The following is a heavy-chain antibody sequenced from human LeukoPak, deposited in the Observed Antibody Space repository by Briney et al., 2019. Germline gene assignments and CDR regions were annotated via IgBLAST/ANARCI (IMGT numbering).Heavy chain of an antibody. CDR2: ISSSSSYI. V-gene: IGHV3-21*01. CDR1: GFTFCSYS. Sequence: GGSLRLSCAASGFTFCSYSMNWVRQAPGKGLEWVSSISSSSSYIYYADSVKGRFTISRDNAKNSLYLQMNSLRAADTAVYYCARGDTGYSSSWYFLGSFDIWGQGTMVTVSS. J-gene: IGHJ3*02. D-gene: IGHD6-13*01. CDR3: ARGDTGYSSSWYFLGSFDI.